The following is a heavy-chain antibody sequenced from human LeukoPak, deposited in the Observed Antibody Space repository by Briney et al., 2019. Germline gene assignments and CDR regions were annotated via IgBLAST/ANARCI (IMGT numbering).Heavy chain of an antibody. D-gene: IGHD6-13*01. Sequence: GGSLRLSCAASGFTFSNYAMSWVREAPGEGLWWGSAISGRGGSTYYAAPVKGRLTISRDNSKNTLYLQMTSLRAEDTALYSCAKDVGSRSRGAFDYWGQGTLVTVSS. J-gene: IGHJ4*02. V-gene: IGHV3-23*01. CDR1: GFTFSNYA. CDR2: ISGRGGST. CDR3: AKDVGSRSRGAFDY.